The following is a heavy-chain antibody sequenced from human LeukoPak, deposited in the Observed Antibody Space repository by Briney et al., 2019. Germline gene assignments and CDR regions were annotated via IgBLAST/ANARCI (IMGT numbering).Heavy chain of an antibody. CDR2: IIPIFGTA. J-gene: IGHJ4*02. Sequence: SVKVSCKASGGTFSSYAISWVRQAPGQGLEWMGRIIPIFGTANYAQKFQGRVTITTDESTSTAYVELSSLRSEDTAVYYCAREDYYGSGSHPFDYWGQGTLVTVSS. CDR3: AREDYYGSGSHPFDY. CDR1: GGTFSSYA. D-gene: IGHD3-10*01. V-gene: IGHV1-69*05.